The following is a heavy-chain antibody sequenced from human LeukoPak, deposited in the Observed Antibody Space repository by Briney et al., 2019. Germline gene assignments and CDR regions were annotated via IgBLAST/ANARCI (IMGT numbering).Heavy chain of an antibody. CDR1: GGTFSSYA. CDR3: ARGSPPVGAMDV. J-gene: IGHJ6*02. Sequence: GASVTVSCKASGGTFSSYAISWVRQAPGQGLEWMGGIIPIFGTANYAQKFQGRVTITADESTSTAYMELSSLRSEDTAVYYCARGSPPVGAMDVWGQGTTVTVSS. V-gene: IGHV1-69*13. CDR2: IIPIFGTA. D-gene: IGHD2-2*01.